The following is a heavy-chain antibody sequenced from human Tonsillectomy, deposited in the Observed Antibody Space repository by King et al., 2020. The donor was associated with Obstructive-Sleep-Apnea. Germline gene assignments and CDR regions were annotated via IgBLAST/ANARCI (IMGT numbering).Heavy chain of an antibody. J-gene: IGHJ4*02. D-gene: IGHD3-9*01. CDR3: AKGYFDWLYPFDY. CDR1: GFTFDDYA. CDR2: ISWNSGSI. V-gene: IGHV3-9*01. Sequence: VQLVESGGGLVQPGRSLRLSCAASGFTFDDYAMHWVRQAPGKGLEWVSGISWNSGSIGYADSVKGRFTISRDNAKNSLYLQMNSLRAEDTALYYCAKGYFDWLYPFDYWGQGTLVTVSS.